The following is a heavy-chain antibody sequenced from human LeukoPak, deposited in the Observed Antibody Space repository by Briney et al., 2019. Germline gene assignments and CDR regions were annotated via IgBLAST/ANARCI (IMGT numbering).Heavy chain of an antibody. D-gene: IGHD2-2*01. J-gene: IGHJ5*02. CDR3: AKDQREGGFDP. CDR1: GFTFSSYA. CDR2: ISSNGGST. V-gene: IGHV3-64*01. Sequence: GGSLRLSCAASGFTFSSYAMHWVRQAPGKGLEYVSAISSNGGSTYYANSVKGRFTISRDNSKNTLYLQMNSLRAEDTAVYYCAKDQREGGFDPWGQGTLVTVSS.